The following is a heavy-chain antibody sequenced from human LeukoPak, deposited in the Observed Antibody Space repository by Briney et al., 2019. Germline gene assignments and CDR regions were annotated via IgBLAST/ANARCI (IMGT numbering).Heavy chain of an antibody. CDR1: GASISSYY. CDR3: ARVSSSWPHYYFDY. J-gene: IGHJ4*02. D-gene: IGHD6-13*01. V-gene: IGHV4-59*01. CDR2: GHYSGNT. Sequence: PSETLSLTCTVSGASISSYYWNWIRQSPGKGLEWIGYGHYSGNTNYNPSLKSRVTFSVDTSKNQFSLNLNSVTAADTAVYYCARVSSSWPHYYFDYWGQGTLVTVSS.